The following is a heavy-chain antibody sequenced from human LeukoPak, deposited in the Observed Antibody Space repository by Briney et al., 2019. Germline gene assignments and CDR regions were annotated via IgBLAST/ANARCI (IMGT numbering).Heavy chain of an antibody. D-gene: IGHD1-26*01. CDR3: ARDFAIGVGGTDY. J-gene: IGHJ4*02. Sequence: GGSLRLSCAASGFTFSSYWMTWLRQAPGKGLEWVANIKQDGSEKFYVDSVKGRFTISRDNAKSSLYLQMKSHRVEDTAIYYYARDFAIGVGGTDYWGRGPVAIAPS. CDR2: IKQDGSEK. CDR1: GFTFSSYW. V-gene: IGHV3-7*01.